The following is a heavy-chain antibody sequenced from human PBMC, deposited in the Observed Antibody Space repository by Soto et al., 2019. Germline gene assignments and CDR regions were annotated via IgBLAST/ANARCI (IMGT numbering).Heavy chain of an antibody. CDR1: GGTFSSYA. J-gene: IGHJ6*02. Sequence: QVQLVQSGAEVKKPGSSVKVSCKASGGTFSSYAIRWVRQAPGQGLEWRGGIIPIFDTADYAQKFQGRVTITAEESTSTAYMELSSLRSEDTAVYYCASHGITGTWVYYYGMDVWGQGTTVTVSS. V-gene: IGHV1-69*12. D-gene: IGHD1-7*01. CDR2: IIPIFDTA. CDR3: ASHGITGTWVYYYGMDV.